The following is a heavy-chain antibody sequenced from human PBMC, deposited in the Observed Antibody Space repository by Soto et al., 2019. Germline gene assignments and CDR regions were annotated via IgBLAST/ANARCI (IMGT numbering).Heavy chain of an antibody. CDR2: IYYRGNA. Sequence: QLQLQESGPGLVKPSETLSLTCSVSDDSINSDKYYWGWIRQPPGKGLEWIGTIYYRGNAYDNPSLQTRVTISLDTSSSQFSLKLNSVTAADSAVYFCARLEGLATISYYFDFCGPGALVTVSS. V-gene: IGHV4-39*01. CDR3: ARLEGLATISYYFDF. D-gene: IGHD3-9*01. CDR1: DDSINSDKYY. J-gene: IGHJ4*02.